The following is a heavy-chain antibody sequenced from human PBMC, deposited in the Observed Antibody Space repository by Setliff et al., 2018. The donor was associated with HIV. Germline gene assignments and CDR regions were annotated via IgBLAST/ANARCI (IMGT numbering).Heavy chain of an antibody. D-gene: IGHD6-13*01. CDR1: GGSITSGSDY. J-gene: IGHJ4*02. Sequence: PSETLSLTCTVSGGSITSGSDYWSWIRQPAGKGLEWIGRIYTSGSTNYNPSLKSRVTISLDTSKNQFSLKLTSVAAADTAVYYCASAVGSSSWLRALDYWGQGTLVTVSS. CDR3: ASAVGSSSWLRALDY. V-gene: IGHV4-61*02. CDR2: IYTSGST.